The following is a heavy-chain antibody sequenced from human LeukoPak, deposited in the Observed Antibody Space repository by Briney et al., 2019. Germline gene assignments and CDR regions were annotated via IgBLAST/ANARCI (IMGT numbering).Heavy chain of an antibody. D-gene: IGHD2-2*01. V-gene: IGHV1-69*04. CDR3: ARDAHCSSATCSGDY. Sequence: ASVKVSCNASGGTFSTYAISWVRQAPGQGLEWMGRIIPILGISTYAQNFQGRVTVTADKSTTTAYMELSSLRSEDTAVYYCARDAHCSSATCSGDYWGQGTLVTVSS. J-gene: IGHJ4*02. CDR2: IIPILGIS. CDR1: GGTFSTYA.